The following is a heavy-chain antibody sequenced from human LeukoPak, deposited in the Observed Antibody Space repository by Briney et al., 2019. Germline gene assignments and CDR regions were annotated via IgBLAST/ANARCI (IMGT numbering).Heavy chain of an antibody. CDR3: AKEGDFYDILTDY. V-gene: IGHV3-7*03. J-gene: IGHJ4*02. D-gene: IGHD3-9*01. Sequence: GGSLRLSCTASGFTFSNFWMGWVRQAPGKGLEWVANIKQDETEKFYLGSVKGRFTISRDNSKNTLYLQMNSLRAEDTAVYHCAKEGDFYDILTDYWGQGTLVTVSS. CDR1: GFTFSNFW. CDR2: IKQDETEK.